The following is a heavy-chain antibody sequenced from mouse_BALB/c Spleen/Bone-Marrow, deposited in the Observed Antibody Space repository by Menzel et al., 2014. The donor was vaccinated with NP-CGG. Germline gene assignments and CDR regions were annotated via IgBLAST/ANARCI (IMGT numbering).Heavy chain of an antibody. CDR3: TKGNYFFDY. J-gene: IGHJ2*01. CDR2: FYPGSGTT. V-gene: IGHV1S22*01. Sequence: LQESGSELVRPGASVKLSCKASGHTFINYWIHWVKQRPGQGLEWIGNFYPGSGTTNYDEKFKTKATLTVDTFSSTAYMQLSSLTSEDSAVYYCTKGNYFFDYWGQGTTLTVSS. D-gene: IGHD2-1*01. CDR1: GHTFINYW.